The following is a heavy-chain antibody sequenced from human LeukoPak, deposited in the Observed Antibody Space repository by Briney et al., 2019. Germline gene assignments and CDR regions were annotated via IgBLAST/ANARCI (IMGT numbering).Heavy chain of an antibody. CDR2: IIPIFGTA. Sequence: GASVKVSCKASGGTFSSYAISWVRQAPGQGLEWMGGIIPIFGTANYAQKFQGRVTITADKSTSTAYMELSSLRSEDTAVYYCARDQRESYGYSYGFDYWGQGTLVTVSS. D-gene: IGHD5-18*01. CDR3: ARDQRESYGYSYGFDY. V-gene: IGHV1-69*06. CDR1: GGTFSSYA. J-gene: IGHJ4*02.